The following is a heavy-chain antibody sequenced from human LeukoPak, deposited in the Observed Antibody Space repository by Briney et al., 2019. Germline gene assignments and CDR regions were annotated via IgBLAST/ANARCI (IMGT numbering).Heavy chain of an antibody. J-gene: IGHJ4*02. V-gene: IGHV3-30*03. Sequence: GRSLRLSCAASGFTFSSYGMHWVRQAPGKGLEWVAVISYDGSNKYYADSVKGRFTSSRDNAKNTLYLQMNSLRAEDTALYYCARDSSSLSYWGQGTLVTVSS. CDR3: ARDSSSLSY. CDR1: GFTFSSYG. CDR2: ISYDGSNK. D-gene: IGHD6-6*01.